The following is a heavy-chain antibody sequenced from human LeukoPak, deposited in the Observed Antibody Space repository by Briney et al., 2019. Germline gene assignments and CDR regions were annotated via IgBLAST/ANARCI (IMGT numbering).Heavy chain of an antibody. CDR3: ARARGASTVTTQSQYYYYYMDV. D-gene: IGHD4-11*01. Sequence: PGGSLRLSCAASGFTFSSYAMHWVRQAPGKGLEWVSYISSSGSTIYYADSVKGRFTISRDNAKNSLYLQMNSLRAEDTAVYYCARARGASTVTTQSQYYYYYMDVWGKGTTVTVSS. V-gene: IGHV3-48*04. CDR2: ISSSGSTI. CDR1: GFTFSSYA. J-gene: IGHJ6*03.